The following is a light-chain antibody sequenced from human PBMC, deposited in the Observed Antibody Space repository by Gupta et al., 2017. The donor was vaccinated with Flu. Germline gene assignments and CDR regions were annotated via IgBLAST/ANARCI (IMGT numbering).Light chain of an antibody. CDR3: QQSQSSWLT. Sequence: PSSPSASVGDRVTITCRTSEIINTYLNWYQQKPGKAPKLLIYVASHLQSGVPSRFSGSGSGTDFTLTISNIQLEDFATYYCQQSQSSWLTFGGGTKVEI. V-gene: IGKV1-39*01. CDR2: VAS. CDR1: EIINTY. J-gene: IGKJ4*01.